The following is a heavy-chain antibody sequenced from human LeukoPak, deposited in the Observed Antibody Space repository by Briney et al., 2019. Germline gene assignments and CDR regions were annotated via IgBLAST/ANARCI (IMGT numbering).Heavy chain of an antibody. CDR1: GLTFSTYS. CDR2: IYNSGTKI. V-gene: IGHV3-23*05. D-gene: IGHD6-19*01. J-gene: IGHJ4*02. Sequence: GGSLRLSCVASGLTFSTYSMTWVRHRAGKGLEWVASIYNSGTKIFYADSVKGRFTISRDNSNNVLFLQMDSLRAEDSAIYYCAKDIVPDSGWDLDYWGRGTLVTVSS. CDR3: AKDIVPDSGWDLDY.